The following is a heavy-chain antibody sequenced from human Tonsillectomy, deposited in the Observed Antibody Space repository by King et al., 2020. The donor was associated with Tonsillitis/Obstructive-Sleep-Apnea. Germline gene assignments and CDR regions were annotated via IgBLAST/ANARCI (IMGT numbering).Heavy chain of an antibody. CDR3: ARGGVIIARSPFDY. Sequence: VQLVESGGGLIQPGGSLRLSCAASGFTVSSNYMSWVRQAPGKGLEWVSLIYTGGITYYADSVKGRFTIFRDNSKNTLYLQMNSLRAEDTAVYYCARGGVIIARSPFDYWGQGTLVTVSS. J-gene: IGHJ4*02. D-gene: IGHD3-10*01. V-gene: IGHV3-53*01. CDR2: IYTGGIT. CDR1: GFTVSSNY.